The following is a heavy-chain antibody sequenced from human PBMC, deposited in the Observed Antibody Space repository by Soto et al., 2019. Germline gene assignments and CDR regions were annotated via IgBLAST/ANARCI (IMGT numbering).Heavy chain of an antibody. V-gene: IGHV1-2*04. CDR2: INPKSGGT. Sequence: ASVKVSCKASGYSFTDYHIHWVRQAPGQGLEWLGRINPKSGGTSTAQKFQGWVTMTRDTSISTAYMELSRLRSDDTAVYYCARRYSGHDPRYYYYYGMDVWGQGTTVTVSS. CDR1: GYSFTDYH. CDR3: ARRYSGHDPRYYYYYGMDV. D-gene: IGHD5-12*01. J-gene: IGHJ6*02.